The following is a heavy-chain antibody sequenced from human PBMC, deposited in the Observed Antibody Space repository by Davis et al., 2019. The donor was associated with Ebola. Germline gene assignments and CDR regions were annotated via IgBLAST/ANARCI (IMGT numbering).Heavy chain of an antibody. D-gene: IGHD3-10*01. V-gene: IGHV4-34*01. J-gene: IGHJ5*02. CDR2: INHSGST. CDR3: ARGGYGSGSYKYRNWFDP. Sequence: SETLSLTCTVSGGSISSYYWSWIRQPPGKGLEWIGEINHSGSTNYNPSLKSRVTISVDTSKNQFSLKLSSVTAADTAVYYCARGGYGSGSYKYRNWFDPWGQGTLVTVSS. CDR1: GGSISSYY.